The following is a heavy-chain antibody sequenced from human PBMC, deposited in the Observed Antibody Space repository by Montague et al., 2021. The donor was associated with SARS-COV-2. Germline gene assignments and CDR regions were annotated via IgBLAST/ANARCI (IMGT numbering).Heavy chain of an antibody. J-gene: IGHJ5*02. V-gene: IGHV4-61*02. D-gene: IGHD3-3*01. CDR2: IYTSGST. CDR3: ARDVRVVGDYFWSGYYENLFDP. Sequence: IYTSGSTNYNHSLKSLVIISLYTFKNQFSLKLSSVTAADTAVYYCARDVRVVGDYFWSGYYENLFDPWGQGILVTVSS.